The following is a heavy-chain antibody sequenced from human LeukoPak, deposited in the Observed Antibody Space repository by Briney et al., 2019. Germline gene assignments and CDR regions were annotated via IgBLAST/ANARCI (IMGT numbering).Heavy chain of an antibody. V-gene: IGHV4-39*07. CDR3: ARDHACSNGVCSYFDY. D-gene: IGHD2-8*01. J-gene: IGHJ4*02. CDR1: GGSISSSSYY. Sequence: SEALSLTCTVSGGSISSSSYYWGWIRQPPGKGLEWIGSIYYSGSTYYNPSLRSRVTISVDTSKNQFSLKLSSVTAADTAVYSCARDHACSNGVCSYFDYWGQGTLVTVSS. CDR2: IYYSGST.